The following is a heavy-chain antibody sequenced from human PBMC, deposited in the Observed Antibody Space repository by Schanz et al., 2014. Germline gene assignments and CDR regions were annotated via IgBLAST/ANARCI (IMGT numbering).Heavy chain of an antibody. CDR2: ITYNGGTI. D-gene: IGHD3-10*01. CDR3: ARGGFGEVSYFDY. J-gene: IGHJ4*02. V-gene: IGHV3-48*01. Sequence: EVQLLESGGGLVQPGGSLRLSCAASGITFSSHSFNWVRQAPGKGLEWISYITYNGGTIYYADSVKGRFTISRDNSKNTLYLQMNSLRPEDTAVYYCARGGFGEVSYFDYWGQGTLVTVSS. CDR1: GITFSSHS.